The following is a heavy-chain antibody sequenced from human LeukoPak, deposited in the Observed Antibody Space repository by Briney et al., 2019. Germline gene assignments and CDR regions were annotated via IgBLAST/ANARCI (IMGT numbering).Heavy chain of an antibody. CDR3: ARTGAFDY. D-gene: IGHD1-26*01. V-gene: IGHV3-48*01. CDR2: IISSSSTI. Sequence: ETLSLTCTVPGGSISSYYWSWVRQAPGKGLEWVSYIISSSSTIYYADSVKGRFTISRDNAKNSLYLQMNSLRAEDTAVYYCARTGAFDYWGQGTLVTVSS. J-gene: IGHJ4*02. CDR1: GGSISSYY.